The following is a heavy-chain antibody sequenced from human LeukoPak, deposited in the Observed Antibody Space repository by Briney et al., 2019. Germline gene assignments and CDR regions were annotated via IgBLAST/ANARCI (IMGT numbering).Heavy chain of an antibody. V-gene: IGHV4-4*09. CDR2: IYTRGKT. CDR3: ARHLHSDGSGSYLNWLDP. D-gene: IGHD3-10*01. Sequence: SETLSFTCTVSGGSVSSYYWSWIRQPPGKGLEWIGYIYTRGKTNSNPSLKGRVTISGDTSKNQFSLKLSSVTAADTAVYYCARHLHSDGSGSYLNWLDPWGQGILVTVSS. J-gene: IGHJ5*02. CDR1: GGSVSSYY.